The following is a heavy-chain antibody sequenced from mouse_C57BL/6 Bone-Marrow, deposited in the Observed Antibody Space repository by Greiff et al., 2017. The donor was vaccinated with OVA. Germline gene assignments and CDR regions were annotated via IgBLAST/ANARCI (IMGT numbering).Heavy chain of an antibody. J-gene: IGHJ2*01. V-gene: IGHV3-6*01. Sequence: EVQLQESGPGLVKPSQSLSLTCSVTGYSITSGYYWNWIRQFPGNKLEWMGYISYDGSNNYNPSLKNRISITRDTSKNQFFLKLNSVTTEDTATYYCARRIYDGYSDYWGQGTTLTVSS. D-gene: IGHD2-3*01. CDR1: GYSITSGYY. CDR3: ARRIYDGYSDY. CDR2: ISYDGSN.